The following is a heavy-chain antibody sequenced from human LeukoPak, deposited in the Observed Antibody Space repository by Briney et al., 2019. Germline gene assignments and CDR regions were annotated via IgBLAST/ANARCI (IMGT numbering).Heavy chain of an antibody. D-gene: IGHD6-6*01. J-gene: IGHJ6*02. CDR3: ARMGHHSSFFYIYGLDV. Sequence: PSETLSLTCTVSGGSISSSSYYWGWIRQPPGKGLEWIGSIYYSGSTYYNPSLKSRVTISVDTSKNQFSLKLSSVTAADTAVYYCARMGHHSSFFYIYGLDVWGQGTTVTVSS. V-gene: IGHV4-39*01. CDR2: IYYSGST. CDR1: GGSISSSSYY.